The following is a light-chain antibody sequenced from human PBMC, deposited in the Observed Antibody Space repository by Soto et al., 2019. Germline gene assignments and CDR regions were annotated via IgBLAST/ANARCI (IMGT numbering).Light chain of an antibody. CDR3: LQDSTYPRT. CDR1: QGIGTE. J-gene: IGKJ1*01. CDR2: GTS. Sequence: ALQMTQSPSSLSASVGDRVTITCRASQGIGTELGWYQQRPGKAPRLLIYGTSTLQHGVPSRFSGSGSDTDFPLIISSLQPEDFATYYCLQDSTYPRTFGQGTKVEIK. V-gene: IGKV1-6*01.